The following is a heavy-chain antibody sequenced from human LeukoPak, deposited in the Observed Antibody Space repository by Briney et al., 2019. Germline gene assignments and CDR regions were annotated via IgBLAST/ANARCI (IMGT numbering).Heavy chain of an antibody. CDR3: AKDVGSSITARRAFDY. Sequence: GGSLRLSCAASGFTFSSNAMSWVRQAPGKGLEWVSSISGSGASTYYADSVKGRFTIYRDNSKNTLYLQMNSLRAEDTAIHYCAKDVGSSITARRAFDYWGQGSLVTVSS. J-gene: IGHJ4*02. CDR1: GFTFSSNA. CDR2: ISGSGAST. V-gene: IGHV3-23*01. D-gene: IGHD6-6*01.